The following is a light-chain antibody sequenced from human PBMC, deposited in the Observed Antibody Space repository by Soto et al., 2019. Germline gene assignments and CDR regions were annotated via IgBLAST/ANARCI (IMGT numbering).Light chain of an antibody. CDR2: ASS. CDR1: QGISSY. V-gene: IGKV1-9*01. Sequence: DIQLTQSPSFLSASVGGRVTITCRASQGISSYLAWYQQTPGKAPKLLIYASSTLQSGVPSRFIGSGYWTEFTLTISRLQPEDFATYYCQQLNTFPVTFGQGTRLDI. J-gene: IGKJ5*01. CDR3: QQLNTFPVT.